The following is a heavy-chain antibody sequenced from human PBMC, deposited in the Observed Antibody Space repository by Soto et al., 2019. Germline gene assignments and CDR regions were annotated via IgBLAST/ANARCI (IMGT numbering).Heavy chain of an antibody. CDR2: TYYRSKWYN. Sequence: SPTLSLTCAISGDSVSSNSAAWHWIRQSPSRGLEWLGRTYYRSKWYNDYAVSVKSRITINPDTSKNQFSLQLNSVTPEDTAVYYCARSPAAMPYYYYYYMDVWGKGTTVTVSS. J-gene: IGHJ6*03. D-gene: IGHD2-2*01. CDR1: GDSVSSNSAA. CDR3: ARSPAAMPYYYYYYMDV. V-gene: IGHV6-1*01.